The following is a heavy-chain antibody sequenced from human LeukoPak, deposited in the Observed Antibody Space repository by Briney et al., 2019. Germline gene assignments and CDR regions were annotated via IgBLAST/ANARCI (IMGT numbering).Heavy chain of an antibody. J-gene: IGHJ4*02. CDR2: IYYSGNT. CDR3: ARLNLNYYDSSGYPMYYFDY. V-gene: IGHV4-39*01. CDR1: GGSISSSSYY. D-gene: IGHD3-22*01. Sequence: SETLSHTCTVSGGSISSSSYYWGWIRQPPGKGLEWIGSIYYSGNTYYNPSLKSRVTISVDTSKNQFSLKLSPVTAADTAVYYCARLNLNYYDSSGYPMYYFDYWGQGTLVTVSS.